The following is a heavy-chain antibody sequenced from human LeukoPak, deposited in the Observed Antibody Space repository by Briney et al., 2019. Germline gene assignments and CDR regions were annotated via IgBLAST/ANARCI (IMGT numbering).Heavy chain of an antibody. V-gene: IGHV3-21*01. D-gene: IGHD5-12*01. CDR1: GFTFSSYS. Sequence: GGSVTLSCAASGFTFSSYSMNWVRQAPGKGLEWVSSISSSSSYIYYADSVKGRFTIYRDNAKNSLYLQMDSLRAEDTAVYYCARDYSGYEPYYFDYWGQGTLVTVSS. CDR3: ARDYSGYEPYYFDY. J-gene: IGHJ4*02. CDR2: ISSSSSYI.